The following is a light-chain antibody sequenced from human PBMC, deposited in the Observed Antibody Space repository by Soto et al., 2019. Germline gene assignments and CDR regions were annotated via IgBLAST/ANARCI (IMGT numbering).Light chain of an antibody. Sequence: DIQMTQSPSTLSASVGDRVTITCRASQSVSPWLAWYQQKPGKAPKVLIYKASSLQSGVPSRFSGSGSGTEFTLTISSLQPDDFATYYCQQYNSYWWTFGQGTKVEIK. CDR1: QSVSPW. J-gene: IGKJ1*01. CDR2: KAS. CDR3: QQYNSYWWT. V-gene: IGKV1-5*03.